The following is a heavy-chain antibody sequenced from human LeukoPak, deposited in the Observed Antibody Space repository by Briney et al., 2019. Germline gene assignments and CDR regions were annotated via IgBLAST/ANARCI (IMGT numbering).Heavy chain of an antibody. CDR2: IKSKTDGGTT. CDR3: TTAWAYYSNYGGYYYYMDV. Sequence: GGSLRLSCAASGFTFSNAWMSWVRQAPGKGLEWVGRIKSKTDGGTTDYAAPVKGRFTISRDDSKNTLYLQMNSLKTEDTAVYYCTTAWAYYSNYGGYYYYMDVWGKGTTVTVSS. J-gene: IGHJ6*03. V-gene: IGHV3-15*01. CDR1: GFTFSNAW. D-gene: IGHD4-11*01.